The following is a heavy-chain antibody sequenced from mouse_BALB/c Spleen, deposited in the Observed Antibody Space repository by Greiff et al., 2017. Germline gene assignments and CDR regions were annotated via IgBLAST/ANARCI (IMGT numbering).Heavy chain of an antibody. J-gene: IGHJ2*01. CDR3: ARNRVTTVVADY. D-gene: IGHD1-1*01. CDR1: GFSLTSYG. CDR2: IWSGGST. V-gene: IGHV2-2*02. Sequence: VQVVESGPGLVQPSQSLSITCTVSGFSLTSYGVHWVRQSPGKGLEWLGVIWSGGSTDYNAAFISRLSISKDNSKSQVFFKMNSLQANDTAIYYCARNRVTTVVADYWGQGTTLTVSS.